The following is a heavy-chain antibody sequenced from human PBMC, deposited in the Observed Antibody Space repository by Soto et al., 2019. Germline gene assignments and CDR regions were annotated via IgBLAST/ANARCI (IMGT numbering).Heavy chain of an antibody. D-gene: IGHD1-7*01. CDR3: ARLTYNWNYGGYFDY. CDR1: GGSISSYY. CDR2: IYYSGST. Sequence: TSETLSLTCTVSGGSISSYYWSWIRQPPGKGLEWTGYIYYSGSTNYNPSLKSRVTISVDTSKNQFSLKLSSVTAADTAVYYCARLTYNWNYGGYFDYWGQGTLVTVSS. J-gene: IGHJ4*02. V-gene: IGHV4-59*08.